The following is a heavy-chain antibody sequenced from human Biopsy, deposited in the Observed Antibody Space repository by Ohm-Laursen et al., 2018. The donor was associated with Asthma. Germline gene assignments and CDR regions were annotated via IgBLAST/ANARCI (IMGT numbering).Heavy chain of an antibody. V-gene: IGHV4-39*01. CDR1: SGPGGYMRSGNYY. CDR2: IYYSGTT. Sequence: SQTLSLTCSLSSGPGGYMRSGNYYWGWTRQPPGKGLEWIGSIYYSGTTYYNPSLESRVTVSADTSKNQFSLKLTSVTAADTAVYYCVRGSSSWHHGPFHYYYGLDVWGQGTTATVSS. CDR3: VRGSSSWHHGPFHYYYGLDV. J-gene: IGHJ6*02. D-gene: IGHD6-13*01.